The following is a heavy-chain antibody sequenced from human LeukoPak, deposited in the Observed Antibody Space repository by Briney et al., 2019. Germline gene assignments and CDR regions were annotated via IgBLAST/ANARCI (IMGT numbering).Heavy chain of an antibody. CDR2: INPSGGST. CDR1: GYTFTSYY. J-gene: IGHJ1*01. Sequence: ASVKVSSKASGYTFTSYYMHWVRQAPGQGLEWMGIINPSGGSTSYAQKFQGRVTMTRDTSTSTVYMELSSLRSEDTAVYYCARDLYGDHGRTAEATEYFQHWGQGTLVTVSS. V-gene: IGHV1-46*01. CDR3: ARDLYGDHGRTAEATEYFQH. D-gene: IGHD4-17*01.